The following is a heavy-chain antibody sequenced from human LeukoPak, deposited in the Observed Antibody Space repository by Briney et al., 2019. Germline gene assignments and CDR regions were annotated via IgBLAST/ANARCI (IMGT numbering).Heavy chain of an antibody. J-gene: IGHJ4*02. CDR2: IRFDGNNK. CDR1: GFSFSSYG. V-gene: IGHV3-30*02. CDR3: AQVIVATTIDY. D-gene: IGHD5-12*01. Sequence: GGSLRLSCAASGFSFSSYGMHWVRQAPGKGLEWVAFIRFDGNNKNYADSVKGRFTISRDNSKNTLYLQMNSLRAEDTATYYCAQVIVATTIDYWGQGTLVTVSS.